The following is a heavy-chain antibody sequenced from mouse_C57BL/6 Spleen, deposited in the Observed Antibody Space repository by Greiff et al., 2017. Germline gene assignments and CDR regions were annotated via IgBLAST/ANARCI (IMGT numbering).Heavy chain of an antibody. J-gene: IGHJ3*01. V-gene: IGHV2-6-1*01. CDR1: GFSLTSYG. Sequence: QVQLKESGPGLVAPSQSLSITCTVSGFSLTSYGVHWVRQPPGKGLEWLVVIWSDGSTTYNSALKSRLSISKDNSKSQVFLKMNSLQTDDTAMYYCARHEGYGNYVRAWFAYWGQGTLVTVSA. CDR2: IWSDGST. D-gene: IGHD2-1*01. CDR3: ARHEGYGNYVRAWFAY.